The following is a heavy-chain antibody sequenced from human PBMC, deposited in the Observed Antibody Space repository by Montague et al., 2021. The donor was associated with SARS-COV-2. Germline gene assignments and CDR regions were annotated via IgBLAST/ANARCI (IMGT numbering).Heavy chain of an antibody. CDR1: DGSISYGGYY. V-gene: IGHV4-31*03. CDR3: ARGDGVVVAAPYI. D-gene: IGHD2-15*01. J-gene: IGHJ3*02. Sequence: TLSLTCTFSDGSISYGGYYCSWIRQRPGKGLEWIVYMYDSGRTYYNPSLTSRVTMSLDTSKNQFSLKLSSVTAADTAVYYCARGDGVVVAAPYIWGQGTMVTVSS. CDR2: MYDSGRT.